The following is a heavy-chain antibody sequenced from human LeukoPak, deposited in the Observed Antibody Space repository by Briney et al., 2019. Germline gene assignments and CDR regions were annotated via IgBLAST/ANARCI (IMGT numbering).Heavy chain of an antibody. Sequence: ASVKVSCKASGYTFTTYAIHWVRQAPGQGLEWMGWMNSNSGNTGYAQKFQGRLTITRITSISTAYMELSSLRSEDTAVYYCARADYYYYMDVWGKGTTVTISS. CDR2: MNSNSGNT. CDR3: ARADYYYYMDV. CDR1: GYTFTTYA. J-gene: IGHJ6*03. V-gene: IGHV1-8*03.